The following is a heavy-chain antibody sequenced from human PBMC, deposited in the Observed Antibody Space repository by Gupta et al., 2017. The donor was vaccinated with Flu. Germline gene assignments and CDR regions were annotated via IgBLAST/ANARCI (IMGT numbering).Heavy chain of an antibody. D-gene: IGHD5-12*01. CDR2: INPNSGGT. CDR3: XRVVRDRVATYQTIWGSAFDI. V-gene: IGHV1-2*02. J-gene: IGHJ3*02. CDR1: GYTFTGDY. Sequence: QVQLVQSGAEVTKPGASVKVSCKASGYTFTGDYLHWVRQAPGQGLEWIGWINPNSGGTNYAQKFQGRVTMTRDTSISTAYMELSRLRSDDTAVYYCXRVVRDRVATYQTIWGSAFDIWGQGTMVTVSS.